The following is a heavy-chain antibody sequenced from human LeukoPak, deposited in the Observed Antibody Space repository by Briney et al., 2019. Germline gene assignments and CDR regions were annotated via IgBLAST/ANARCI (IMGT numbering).Heavy chain of an antibody. D-gene: IGHD3-22*01. CDR3: ARRSGIYDSSAGLDY. J-gene: IGHJ4*02. CDR2: IYYSGST. V-gene: IGHV4-59*08. CDR1: GGSISSYY. Sequence: PSETLSLTCTVSGGSISSYYWSWIRQPPGKGLEWIGYIYYSGSTNYNPSLKSRVTISVDTSKNQFSLKLSSVTAADTAVYYCARRSGIYDSSAGLDYWGQGTLVTVSS.